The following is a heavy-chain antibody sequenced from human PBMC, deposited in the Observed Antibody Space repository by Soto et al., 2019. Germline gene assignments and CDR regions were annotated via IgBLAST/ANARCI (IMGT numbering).Heavy chain of an antibody. V-gene: IGHV1-69*01. CDR1: GGSFSSYA. J-gene: IGHJ4*02. Sequence: QIQLMQSGAKVKKPGSSVKVSCKASGGSFSSYAINWVRQAPGQGLEWMGGIIPMFGTPNYAQKFQGRVTITAEESTNTAYMELGSLRSEDTAVYYCARVIGGSGWYGSFGSWGQGTLVTVSS. CDR2: IIPMFGTP. D-gene: IGHD6-19*01. CDR3: ARVIGGSGWYGSFGS.